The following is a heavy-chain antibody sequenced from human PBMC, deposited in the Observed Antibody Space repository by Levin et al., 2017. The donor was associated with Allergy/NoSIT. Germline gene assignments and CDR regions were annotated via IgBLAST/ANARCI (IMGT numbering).Heavy chain of an antibody. V-gene: IGHV1-69*01. J-gene: IGHJ4*02. D-gene: IGHD1-26*01. CDR1: GGTFSSYA. Sequence: KISCKASGGTFSSYAISWVRQAPGQGLEWMGGIIPIFGTANYAQKFQGRVTITADESTSTAYMELSSLRSEDTAVYYCARDLRPNNSLSYPEGGYFDYWGQGTLVTVSS. CDR3: ARDLRPNNSLSYPEGGYFDY. CDR2: IIPIFGTA.